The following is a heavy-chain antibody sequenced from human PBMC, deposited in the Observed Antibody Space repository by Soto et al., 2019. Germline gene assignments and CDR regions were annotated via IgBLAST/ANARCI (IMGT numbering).Heavy chain of an antibody. Sequence: GGSLRLSCAVSVFPLGKYGMNWVRQAPGKGLEWVSSISSSSSYIYYADSVKGRFTISRDNAKNSLYLQMNSLRAEDTAVYYCARRDILTGFDYWGQGTLVTVS. V-gene: IGHV3-21*01. D-gene: IGHD3-9*01. CDR1: VFPLGKYG. CDR3: ARRDILTGFDY. J-gene: IGHJ4*02. CDR2: ISSSSSYI.